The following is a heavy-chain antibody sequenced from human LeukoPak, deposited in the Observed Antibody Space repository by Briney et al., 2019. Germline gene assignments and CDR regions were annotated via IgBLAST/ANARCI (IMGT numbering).Heavy chain of an antibody. Sequence: SETLSLTCTVSGVSISSYYWSWIRQPPGKGLEWIGYIYYSGSTNYNPSLKSRVTISVDTSKNQFSLKLSSVTAADTAVYYCARATPYYYGSGSQYYYYYYGMDVWGQGTTVTVSS. CDR1: GVSISSYY. J-gene: IGHJ6*02. CDR2: IYYSGST. D-gene: IGHD3-10*01. CDR3: ARATPYYYGSGSQYYYYYYGMDV. V-gene: IGHV4-59*01.